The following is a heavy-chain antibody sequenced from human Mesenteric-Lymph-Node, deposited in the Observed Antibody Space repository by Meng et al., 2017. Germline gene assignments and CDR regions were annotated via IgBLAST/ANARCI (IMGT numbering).Heavy chain of an antibody. CDR2: ISYDGRHD. J-gene: IGHJ4*02. Sequence: GESLKISCAASGFPFSGNAVHWVRQAPGKGLEWVAVISYDGRHDYYADSVKGRFTVSRDNSKNTLYLQMNSLTTEDTAMYYCARGLPTVMTWRVPPFYYWGQGTLVTVSS. CDR1: GFPFSGNA. V-gene: IGHV3-30*01. CDR3: ARGLPTVMTWRVPPFYY. D-gene: IGHD4-11*01.